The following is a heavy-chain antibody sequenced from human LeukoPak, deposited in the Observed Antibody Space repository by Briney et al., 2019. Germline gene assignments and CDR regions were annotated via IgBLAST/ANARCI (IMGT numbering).Heavy chain of an antibody. Sequence: GASVTVSCKASGGTFSSYAISWVRQAPGQGLEWMGRIIPILSIANYAQKFQGRVTITADKSTSTAYMELSSLRSEDTAVYYCARVAPTQSNWFDPWGQGTLVTVSS. J-gene: IGHJ5*02. CDR2: IIPILSIA. CDR1: GGTFSSYA. CDR3: ARVAPTQSNWFDP. V-gene: IGHV1-69*04.